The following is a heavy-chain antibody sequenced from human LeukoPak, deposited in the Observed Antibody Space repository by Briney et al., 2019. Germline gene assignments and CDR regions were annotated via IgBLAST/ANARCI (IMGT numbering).Heavy chain of an antibody. Sequence: SVKVSCKASGGTFSSYTISWVRQAPGQGLEWMGRIIPILGIANYAQKFQGRVTITADKSTSTAYMELSSLRSEDPAVYYCARGSPQQYYDILTGYYIEAFDIWGQGTMVTVSS. D-gene: IGHD3-9*01. V-gene: IGHV1-69*02. J-gene: IGHJ3*02. CDR1: GGTFSSYT. CDR2: IIPILGIA. CDR3: ARGSPQQYYDILTGYYIEAFDI.